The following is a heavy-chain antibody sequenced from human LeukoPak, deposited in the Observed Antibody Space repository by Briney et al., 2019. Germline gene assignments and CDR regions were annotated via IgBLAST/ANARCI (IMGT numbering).Heavy chain of an antibody. Sequence: GGSLRLSCAASGFTFSSGAMSWVRQAPGKGLECVSTISESDGRTYYADSVKGRFTISRDNSNNRLYLEMNSLRAEDTAVYYCAKWMTTATTSDYWGQGTLVTVSS. CDR3: AKWMTTATTSDY. CDR2: ISESDGRT. D-gene: IGHD4-17*01. J-gene: IGHJ4*02. CDR1: GFTFSSGA. V-gene: IGHV3-23*01.